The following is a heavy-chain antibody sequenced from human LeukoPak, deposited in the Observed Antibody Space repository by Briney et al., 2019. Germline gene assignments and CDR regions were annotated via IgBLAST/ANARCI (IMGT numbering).Heavy chain of an antibody. CDR1: GGSFSGYY. V-gene: IGHV4-34*01. Sequence: PSETLSLTCAVYGGSFSGYYWSWIRQPPGKGLEWIGEINHSGSTNYNPSLKSRVTISVDTSKNQFSLKLSSVTAEDTAVYYCARGRGPGDWGQGTLVTVSS. CDR3: ARGRGPGD. J-gene: IGHJ4*02. CDR2: INHSGST. D-gene: IGHD3-10*01.